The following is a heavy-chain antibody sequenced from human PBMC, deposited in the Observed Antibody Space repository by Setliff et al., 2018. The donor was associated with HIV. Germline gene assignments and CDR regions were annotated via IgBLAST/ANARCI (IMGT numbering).Heavy chain of an antibody. V-gene: IGHV4-34*01. CDR1: GGSFSGYY. CDR3: ARGYCSGTSCYYYMDV. D-gene: IGHD2-2*01. Sequence: PSETLSLTCAVYGGSFSGYYWSWIRQPPGKGLEWIGEINHPGSTNQNPSLKSRVTISVDTSKNQFSLKLNSVTAADTAVYYCARGYCSGTSCYYYMDVWGKGTTVTVSS. J-gene: IGHJ6*03. CDR2: INHPGST.